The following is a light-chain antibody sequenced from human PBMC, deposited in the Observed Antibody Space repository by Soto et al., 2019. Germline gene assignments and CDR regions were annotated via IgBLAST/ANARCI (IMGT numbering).Light chain of an antibody. J-gene: IGKJ5*01. Sequence: DIVMTQSPDSLAVSLGERATINCKSSQSVLYSSNNNNYLAWYQQKPAQAPRLLIYHASNRATGIPDRFSGSGSGTDFTLTISRLETEDFAIYYCQQCGESPNTFGQGTRLEIK. V-gene: IGKV4-1*01. CDR3: QQCGESPNT. CDR2: HAS. CDR1: QSVLYSSNNNNY.